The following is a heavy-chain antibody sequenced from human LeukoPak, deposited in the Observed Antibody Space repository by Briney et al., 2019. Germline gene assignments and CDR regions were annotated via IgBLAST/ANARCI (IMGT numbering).Heavy chain of an antibody. J-gene: IGHJ6*02. V-gene: IGHV1-8*01. D-gene: IGHD6-19*01. CDR2: MNPNSGNT. Sequence: ASVKVSCKASGYTFTSYDINWVRQATGQGLEWMGWMNPNSGNTGYAQKFQGRVTMTRNTSISTAYMELSSLRSEDTAVYYCARVYSSGWYPYYYYYYGMDVWGQGTTVTVSS. CDR3: ARVYSSGWYPYYYYYYGMDV. CDR1: GYTFTSYD.